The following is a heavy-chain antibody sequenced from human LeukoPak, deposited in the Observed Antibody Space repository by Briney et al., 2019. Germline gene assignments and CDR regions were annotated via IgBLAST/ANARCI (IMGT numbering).Heavy chain of an antibody. D-gene: IGHD2-15*01. Sequence: GRSLRLSCAASGFTFSSYEMNWVRQAHANGLEWDSHISSSGSTIYYADSVKGRFTISRDNAKDSLYLQMNSLRAEDTAVYYCARDGSGYRSGGSCYSAEYFQHWGQGTLVTVSS. CDR3: ARDGSGYRSGGSCYSAEYFQH. V-gene: IGHV3-48*03. CDR1: GFTFSSYE. CDR2: ISSSGSTI. J-gene: IGHJ1*01.